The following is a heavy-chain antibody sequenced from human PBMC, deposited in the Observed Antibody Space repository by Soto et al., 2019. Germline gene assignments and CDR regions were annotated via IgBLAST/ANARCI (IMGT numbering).Heavy chain of an antibody. J-gene: IGHJ4*02. D-gene: IGHD2-2*01. CDR3: ARAGYCSSATCYALDY. CDR1: GFTFSSYW. Sequence: EVQLVESGGGLVQPGGSLRLSCAASGFTFSSYWMHWVSQAPRKGLVWVSRIHSDGSSISYADSVKGRLTISRDNAKNTLYLQINSLRAEDTAVYYCARAGYCSSATCYALDYWGQGTLVTVSS. V-gene: IGHV3-74*01. CDR2: IHSDGSSI.